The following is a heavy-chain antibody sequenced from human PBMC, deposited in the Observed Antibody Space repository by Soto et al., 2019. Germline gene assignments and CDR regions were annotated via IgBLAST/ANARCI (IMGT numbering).Heavy chain of an antibody. D-gene: IGHD6-13*01. CDR3: ARDRVPNSSSWLGYGMDV. Sequence: GGSLRLSCAASGFTFSSYGMHWVRQAPGKGLEWVAVIWYDGSNKYYADSVKGRFTISRDNSKNTLYLQMNSLRAEDTAVYYCARDRVPNSSSWLGYGMDVWGQGTTVTVSS. CDR1: GFTFSSYG. V-gene: IGHV3-33*01. J-gene: IGHJ6*02. CDR2: IWYDGSNK.